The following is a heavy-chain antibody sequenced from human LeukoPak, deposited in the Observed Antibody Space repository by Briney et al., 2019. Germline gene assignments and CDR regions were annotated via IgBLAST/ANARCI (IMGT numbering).Heavy chain of an antibody. J-gene: IGHJ4*02. V-gene: IGHV1-69*04. D-gene: IGHD4-17*01. CDR1: GGTFSSYA. CDR3: ARGETPNDQYGDYPPPPFDY. CDR2: IIPILGIA. Sequence: SVKVSCKASGGTFSSYAISWVRQAPGQGLEWMGRIIPILGIANYAQKFQGRVTITADKSTSTAYMELSSLRSEDTAVYYCARGETPNDQYGDYPPPPFDYWGQGTLVTVSS.